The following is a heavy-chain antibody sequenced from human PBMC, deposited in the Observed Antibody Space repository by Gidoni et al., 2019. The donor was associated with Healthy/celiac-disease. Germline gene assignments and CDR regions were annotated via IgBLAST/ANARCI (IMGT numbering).Heavy chain of an antibody. CDR2: ISYDGSNK. V-gene: IGHV3-30-3*01. J-gene: IGHJ4*02. Sequence: QVQLVESGGGVVRPGRSLRLAYTASGIPFRSYAMDWVRPAPGKGLEWLSVISYDGSNKYYADSVKGRFPISRDNSKNTLYLQMNSLRAEDTAVYYCARDVIAVAGYYFDYWGQGTLVTVSA. CDR3: ARDVIAVAGYYFDY. D-gene: IGHD6-19*01. CDR1: GIPFRSYA.